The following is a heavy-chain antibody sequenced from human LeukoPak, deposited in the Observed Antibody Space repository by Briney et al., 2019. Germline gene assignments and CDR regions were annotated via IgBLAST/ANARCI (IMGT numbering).Heavy chain of an antibody. CDR2: ISSSGSTI. CDR1: GFTFSSYE. D-gene: IGHD1-26*01. CDR3: ARAPGGSYGPTTDFDY. V-gene: IGHV3-48*03. Sequence: GGSLRLSCAACGFTFSSYEMNWVRQAPGKGLEWVSYISSSGSTIYYADSVKGRFTISRDNTKNSLYLQMNSLRAEDTAVYYCARAPGGSYGPTTDFDYWGQGTLVTVSS. J-gene: IGHJ4*02.